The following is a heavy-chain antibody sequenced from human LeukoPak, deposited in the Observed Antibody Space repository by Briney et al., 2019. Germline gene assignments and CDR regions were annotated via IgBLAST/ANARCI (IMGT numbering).Heavy chain of an antibody. Sequence: ASVKVSCKVSGYSLTELSMHWVRQAPGQGLEWMGWINPNSGGTNYAQKFQGRVTMTRDTSISTAYMELSRLRSDDTAVYYCATQGYCSSTSCYGPHYMDVWGKGTTVTISS. V-gene: IGHV1-2*02. D-gene: IGHD2-2*01. CDR3: ATQGYCSSTSCYGPHYMDV. CDR1: GYSLTELS. CDR2: INPNSGGT. J-gene: IGHJ6*03.